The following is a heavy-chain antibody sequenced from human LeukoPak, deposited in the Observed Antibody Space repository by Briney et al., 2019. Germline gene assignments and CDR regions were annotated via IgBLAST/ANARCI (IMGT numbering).Heavy chain of an antibody. CDR3: ASGDYDIDN. J-gene: IGHJ4*02. D-gene: IGHD4-17*01. Sequence: GGSLRLPCVASGFSFSTSWMHWVRQVPGKGLVWVARISSDGSTTTHADSVKGRFTISRDNTKNTLYLQMNSLRAEDTAVYYCASGDYDIDNWGQGTLVTVSS. CDR2: ISSDGSTT. CDR1: GFSFSTSW. V-gene: IGHV3-74*03.